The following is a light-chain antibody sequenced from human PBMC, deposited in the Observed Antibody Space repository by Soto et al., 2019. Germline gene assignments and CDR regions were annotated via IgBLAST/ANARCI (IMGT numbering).Light chain of an antibody. CDR3: QQHINWPLT. Sequence: EIVLTQSPATLAFSPGEIATLSCRASQTVSSSFAWYQQKPGQAPSLLIYEVSNRATGIPARFSGSGSGADFTLTISRLEPGDFALYYCQQHINWPLTFGGGTKV. CDR1: QTVSSS. J-gene: IGKJ4*01. CDR2: EVS. V-gene: IGKV3-11*01.